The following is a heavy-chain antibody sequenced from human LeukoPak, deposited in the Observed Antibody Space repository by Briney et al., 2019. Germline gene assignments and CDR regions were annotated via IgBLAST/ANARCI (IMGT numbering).Heavy chain of an antibody. CDR2: INPNSGGT. V-gene: IGHV1-2*02. CDR3: ARIGYNHHLDY. CDR1: GYTFTDYY. Sequence: ASVKVSCKASGYTFTDYYIHWVRQAPGQGLEWVGWINPNSGGTNYAQTFQGRVTMTRDTSITTAYLELSGLRSDDTAVYYCARIGYNHHLDYWGQGTLVTVSS. D-gene: IGHD5-24*01. J-gene: IGHJ4*02.